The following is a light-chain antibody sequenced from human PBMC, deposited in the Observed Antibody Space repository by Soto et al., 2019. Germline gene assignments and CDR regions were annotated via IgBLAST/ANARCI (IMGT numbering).Light chain of an antibody. CDR2: GAS. CDR1: QIVSSNY. Sequence: EIVLTQSPGTLSLSPGEGATLSCRASQIVSSNYLAWYQQKPGQAPRLLIYGASIRPADIPERFRGSGYGTDFTLTISRLEPEDFAEYYCQQYGSLPITFGPGTKVDIK. V-gene: IGKV3-20*01. J-gene: IGKJ3*01. CDR3: QQYGSLPIT.